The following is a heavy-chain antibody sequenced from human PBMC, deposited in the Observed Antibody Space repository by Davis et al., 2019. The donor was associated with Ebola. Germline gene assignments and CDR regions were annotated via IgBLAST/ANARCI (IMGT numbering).Heavy chain of an antibody. CDR3: TAAAGIFDY. D-gene: IGHD6-13*01. Sequence: PGGSLRLSCAASGFTFSGSAMHWVRQASGKGLEWVGRIRSKANSYATAYAASVKGRFTISRGDSKNTAYLQMNSLKTEDTAVYYCTAAAGIFDYWGQGTLVTVSS. J-gene: IGHJ4*02. V-gene: IGHV3-73*01. CDR2: IRSKANSYAT. CDR1: GFTFSGSA.